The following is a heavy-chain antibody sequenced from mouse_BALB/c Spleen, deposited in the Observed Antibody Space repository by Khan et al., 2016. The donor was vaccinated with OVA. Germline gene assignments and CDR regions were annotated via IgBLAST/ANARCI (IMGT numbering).Heavy chain of an antibody. CDR2: ISYSGIT. J-gene: IGHJ4*01. V-gene: IGHV3-2*02. CDR3: ARKNYYGYAMDY. CDR1: GYSITSGYA. Sequence: VQLKESGPGLVKPSQSLSLTCTVTGYSITSGYAWNWIRQFPGNKLEWMGYISYSGITSYNPSLRSRISITRDTSKNQFFLQLNSVTTEDTDTYYCARKNYYGYAMDYWGQGTSVTVSS. D-gene: IGHD1-1*01.